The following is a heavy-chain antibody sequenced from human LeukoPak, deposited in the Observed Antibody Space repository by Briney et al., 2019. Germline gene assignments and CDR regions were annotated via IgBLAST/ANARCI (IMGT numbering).Heavy chain of an antibody. D-gene: IGHD4-17*01. V-gene: IGHV4-59*08. J-gene: IGHJ4*02. CDR2: MSNSGST. CDR3: ARHYGDLYLPFDY. Sequence: SETLSLTCTVSGGSISSYYWSWIRQPPGKGLEWIGYMSNSGSTNSNPSLRSRVTISVDTSKNQFSLKLSSVTAADTAVYYCARHYGDLYLPFDYGGKETLVTVSS. CDR1: GGSISSYY.